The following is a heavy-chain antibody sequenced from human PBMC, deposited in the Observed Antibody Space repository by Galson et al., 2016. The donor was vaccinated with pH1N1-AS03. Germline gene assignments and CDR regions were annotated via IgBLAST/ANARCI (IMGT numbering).Heavy chain of an antibody. CDR1: GGSIGSYY. V-gene: IGHV4-59*08. CDR3: ARIVVVTPSYWYFDL. D-gene: IGHD2-21*02. CDR2: VYDSRSI. Sequence: ETLSLTCTVSGGSIGSYYWSLIRQPPGMGLEWIGYVYDSRSINYNPSLKSRVTISVDTSKNQFSLKLSSVTAADTAVYYCARIVVVTPSYWYFDLWGRGTLVTVSS. J-gene: IGHJ2*01.